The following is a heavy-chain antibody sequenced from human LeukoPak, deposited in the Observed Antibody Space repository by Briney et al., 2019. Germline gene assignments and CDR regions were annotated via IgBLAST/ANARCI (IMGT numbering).Heavy chain of an antibody. J-gene: IGHJ4*02. D-gene: IGHD4-23*01. CDR1: GGSISSYY. CDR3: ARDHDYGGNDY. CDR2: IYYSGST. V-gene: IGHV4-59*01. Sequence: SETLSLTCTVSGGSISSYYWSWIRQPPGKGLEWIGYIYYSGSTSYNPSLKSRVTISVDTSKNQFSLKLSSVTVADTAVYYCARDHDYGGNDYWGQGTLVTVSS.